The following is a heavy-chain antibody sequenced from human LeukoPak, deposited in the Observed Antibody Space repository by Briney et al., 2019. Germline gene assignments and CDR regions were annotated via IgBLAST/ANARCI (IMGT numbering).Heavy chain of an antibody. CDR1: GFTFDNYA. V-gene: IGHV3-9*03. J-gene: IGHJ4*02. D-gene: IGHD6-13*01. CDR3: AKDLYSSSWYYFDY. CDR2: ISWNSGSI. Sequence: GRSLRLSCAASGFTFDNYAMHWVRQAPGKGLEWVSGISWNSGSIGYADSVKGRFTISRDNAKNSLYLQMNSLRAEDMALYYCAKDLYSSSWYYFDYWGQGTLVTVSS.